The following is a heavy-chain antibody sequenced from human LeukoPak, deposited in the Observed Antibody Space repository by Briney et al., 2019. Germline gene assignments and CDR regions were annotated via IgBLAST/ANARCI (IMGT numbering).Heavy chain of an antibody. V-gene: IGHV4-39*07. D-gene: IGHD2-8*01. J-gene: IGHJ4*02. CDR2: IYYSGST. CDR1: GGSISSSSYY. Sequence: SETLSLTCTVSGGSISSSSYYWGWIRQPPGTGLEWIGSIYYSGSTYYNPSLKSRVTISVDTSKNQFSLKLSSVTAADTAVYYCARDIGCTNGVCGDYWGQGTLVTVSS. CDR3: ARDIGCTNGVCGDY.